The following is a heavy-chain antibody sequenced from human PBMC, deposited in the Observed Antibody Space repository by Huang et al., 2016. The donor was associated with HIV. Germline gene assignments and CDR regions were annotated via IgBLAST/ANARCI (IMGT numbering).Heavy chain of an antibody. CDR1: GFTVNSNY. J-gene: IGHJ5*02. CDR2: LYHGGKA. CDR3: ARGRYGTPNA. V-gene: IGHV3-53*01. Sequence: EVPLVESGGGLVQPGGSLRLSCAASGFTVNSNYMTWVRQDPGKGLEWVSLLYHGGKAHYADSVKGRFTISGDISQNTVFLQMSSLRVEDTAVYYCARGRYGTPNAWGQGTLVTVSS. D-gene: IGHD5-18*01.